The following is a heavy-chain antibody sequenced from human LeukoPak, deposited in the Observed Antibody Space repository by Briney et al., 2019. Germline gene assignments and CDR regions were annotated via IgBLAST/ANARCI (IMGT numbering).Heavy chain of an antibody. Sequence: QPGGSLRLSCAASGFTFSSYAMSWVRQAPGKGLEWVSVISGSGGTTYYADSVKGRFTISRDNTRNTLYLQMNSLRSEDTAVYYCARSRDAAFDIWGRGTMVTVSS. CDR1: GFTFSSYA. CDR2: ISGSGGTT. V-gene: IGHV3-23*01. D-gene: IGHD2-2*01. J-gene: IGHJ3*02. CDR3: ARSRDAAFDI.